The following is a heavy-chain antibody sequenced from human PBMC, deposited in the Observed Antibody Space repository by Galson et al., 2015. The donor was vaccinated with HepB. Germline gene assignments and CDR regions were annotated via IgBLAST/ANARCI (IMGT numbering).Heavy chain of an antibody. Sequence: SLRLSCAASGFTFSNAWMSWVRQAPGKGLEWVGRIKSKTDGGTTDYAAPVKGRFTISRDDSKNALYLQMNSLKTEDTAVYYCTTGTVRGVMTAWGQGTLVTVSS. CDR3: TTGTVRGVMTA. CDR1: GFTFSNAW. J-gene: IGHJ5*02. V-gene: IGHV3-15*01. CDR2: IKSKTDGGTT. D-gene: IGHD3-10*01.